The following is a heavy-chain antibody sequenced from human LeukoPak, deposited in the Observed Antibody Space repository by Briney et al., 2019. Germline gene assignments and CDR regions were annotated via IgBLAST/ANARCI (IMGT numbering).Heavy chain of an antibody. D-gene: IGHD1-14*01. J-gene: IGHJ3*02. Sequence: SQILSLTCTVSGGSISSGDYYWSWIRQPPGKGLEWIGYIYYSGSTYYNPSLKSRVTISVDTSKNQFSLKLSSVTAADTAVYYCARELPPPDSSAFDIWGQGTMVTVSS. V-gene: IGHV4-30-4*01. CDR1: GGSISSGDYY. CDR3: ARELPPPDSSAFDI. CDR2: IYYSGST.